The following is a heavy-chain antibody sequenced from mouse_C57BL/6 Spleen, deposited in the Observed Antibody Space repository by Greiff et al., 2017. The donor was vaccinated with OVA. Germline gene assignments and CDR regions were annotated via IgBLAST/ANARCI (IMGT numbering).Heavy chain of an antibody. CDR3: ARGGNYVRAMDY. CDR2: INPSNGGT. Sequence: QLPGTELVKPGASVKLSCKASGYTFTSYWMHWVKQRPGQGLEWIGNINPSNGGTNYNEKFKSKATLTVDKSSSTAYMQLSSLTSEDSAVYYCARGGNYVRAMDYWGQGTSVTVSS. V-gene: IGHV1-53*01. J-gene: IGHJ4*01. D-gene: IGHD2-1*01. CDR1: GYTFTSYW.